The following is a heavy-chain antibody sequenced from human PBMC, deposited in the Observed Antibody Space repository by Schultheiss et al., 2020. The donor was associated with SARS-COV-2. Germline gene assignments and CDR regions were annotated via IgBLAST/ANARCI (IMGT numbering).Heavy chain of an antibody. D-gene: IGHD5-12*01. CDR3: ARLGYSGYDQSDS. CDR1: GFSLSNARMG. CDR2: IYHSGST. Sequence: LVKPTQTLTLTCTVSGFSLSNARMGVSWIRQPPGKALEWIGYIYHSGSTYYNPSLKSRVTISVDTSKNQFSLKLSSVTAADTAVYYCARLGYSGYDQSDSWGQGTLVTVSS. J-gene: IGHJ4*02. V-gene: IGHV4-30-2*03.